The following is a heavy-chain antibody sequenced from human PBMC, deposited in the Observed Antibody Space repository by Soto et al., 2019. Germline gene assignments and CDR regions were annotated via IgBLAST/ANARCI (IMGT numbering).Heavy chain of an antibody. Sequence: QVQVMQSGADVKKPGASVKVSCKASGYTFTSYGISWVRQAPGQGLEWMGWISTYNGNTNYAQKLQGRVTMTTDTSTSTAYMELRSLRSDDTAVYYCGRDLYQSVFYYGMDVWGQGTTVTVSS. D-gene: IGHD2-2*01. J-gene: IGHJ6*02. CDR3: GRDLYQSVFYYGMDV. V-gene: IGHV1-18*01. CDR2: ISTYNGNT. CDR1: GYTFTSYG.